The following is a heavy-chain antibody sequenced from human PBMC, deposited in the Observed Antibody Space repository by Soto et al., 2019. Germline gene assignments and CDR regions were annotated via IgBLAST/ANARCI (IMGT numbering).Heavy chain of an antibody. Sequence: QVQLVQSGAEVKKPGSSVKLSCKASGGSFGNYVITWVRQAPGQGLEWMGGIVPLLGTANYQQKYRDRVILGADKSTSTCYMELSSLRSEDTADYYCGRVVARRDDYYGIDGWGQGTTVTVSS. D-gene: IGHD2-21*01. V-gene: IGHV1-69*06. CDR2: IVPLLGTA. CDR3: GRVVARRDDYYGIDG. CDR1: GGSFGNYV. J-gene: IGHJ6*02.